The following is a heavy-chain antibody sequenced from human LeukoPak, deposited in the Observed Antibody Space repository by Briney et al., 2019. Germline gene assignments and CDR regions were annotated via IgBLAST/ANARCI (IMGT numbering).Heavy chain of an antibody. D-gene: IGHD3-10*02. CDR3: ARELSGGYFDY. CDR2: IKPSGGRT. V-gene: IGHV1-46*01. Sequence: ASVKVSCKASGYTFTGYYIHWVRQAPGQGLEWMGIIKPSGGRTGYAQKFQGRVTMTRDTSTSTVYMELSSLRSEDTAVYYCARELSGGYFDYWGQGTLVTVSS. J-gene: IGHJ4*02. CDR1: GYTFTGYY.